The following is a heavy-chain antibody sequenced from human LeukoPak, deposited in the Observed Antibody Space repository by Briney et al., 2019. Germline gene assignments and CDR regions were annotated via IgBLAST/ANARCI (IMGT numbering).Heavy chain of an antibody. V-gene: IGHV3-23*01. CDR1: GFTFSSYA. D-gene: IGHD4-17*01. Sequence: PGRSLRLSCAASGFTFSSYAMSWVRQAPGKGLEWVSAISGSGGSTYYADSVKGRFTISRDNSKNTLYLQMNSLRAEDTAVYYCAKVVLRPLDAFDIWGQGTMVTVSS. CDR3: AKVVLRPLDAFDI. CDR2: ISGSGGST. J-gene: IGHJ3*02.